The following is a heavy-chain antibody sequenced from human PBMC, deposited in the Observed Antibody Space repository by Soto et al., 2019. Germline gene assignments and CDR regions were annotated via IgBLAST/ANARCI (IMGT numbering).Heavy chain of an antibody. CDR2: INPNGGST. CDR1: GYTFINYY. V-gene: IGHV1-46*01. CDR3: ARVQGLVSPRPYFSDGMDV. J-gene: IGHJ6*02. Sequence: QVQLVQSGAEVKNPGASVKVSCKASGYTFINYYIHWVRQAPGQGLEWMGIINPNGGSTRYAQSFQGRGTTNRDPSTSTVYMELSSLTSADAAVYYCARVQGLVSPRPYFSDGMDVWGQGTTVTVSS. D-gene: IGHD2-15*01.